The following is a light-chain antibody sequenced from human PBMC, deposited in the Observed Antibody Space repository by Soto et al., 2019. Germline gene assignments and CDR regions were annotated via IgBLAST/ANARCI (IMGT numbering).Light chain of an antibody. CDR2: DAS. CDR1: EDVSSK. V-gene: IGKV3-15*01. J-gene: IGKJ1*01. CDR3: LQYDTWPPGT. Sequence: IFMTQSPATLSVSPGGRATLSCRASEDVSSKLAWYQQKPGLPPRLVIYDASTRATGIPGRFSGSGSGKDFTLTIIGLQSEDFAIYYCLQYDTWPPGTFGRGTKVEI.